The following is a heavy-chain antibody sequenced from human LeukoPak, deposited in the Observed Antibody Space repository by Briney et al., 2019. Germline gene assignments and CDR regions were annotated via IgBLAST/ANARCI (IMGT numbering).Heavy chain of an antibody. Sequence: GGSLRLSCAASGFTFSSYAMNWVRQAPGKGLEWVSAISGSGGSTHYADSVKGRFTISRDNSKNTLYLQMNSLRAEDTAVYYCAKRYSTSLTFDIWGQGTMVSVSS. V-gene: IGHV3-23*01. CDR1: GFTFSSYA. D-gene: IGHD6-13*01. CDR3: AKRYSTSLTFDI. J-gene: IGHJ3*02. CDR2: ISGSGGST.